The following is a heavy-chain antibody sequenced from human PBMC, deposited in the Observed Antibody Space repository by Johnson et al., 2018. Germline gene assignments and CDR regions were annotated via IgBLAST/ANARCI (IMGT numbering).Heavy chain of an antibody. CDR2: IIPIFGSA. D-gene: IGHD1-26*01. CDR3: ATSLIVDHNWFDP. J-gene: IGHJ5*02. V-gene: IGHV1-69*01. Sequence: QVQLQESGAEVKKTGSSVKVSCKASGGTFSNHGISWVRQAPGQGLEWMGGIIPIFGSANYAQKFQGRVTITADESTTTAYMELRSLTYEDTAVYYCATSLIVDHNWFDPWGQGTLVTVSS. CDR1: GGTFSNHG.